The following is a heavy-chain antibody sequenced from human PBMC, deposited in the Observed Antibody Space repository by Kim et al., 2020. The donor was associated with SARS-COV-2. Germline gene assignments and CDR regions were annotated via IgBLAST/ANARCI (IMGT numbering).Heavy chain of an antibody. CDR1: GFTFEKFA. V-gene: IGHV3-64D*06. J-gene: IGHJ3*01. Sequence: GGSLRLSCSASGFTFEKFAMHWVRQAPGKGLEYVSAISTTGGSTYYANSVRDRFTISRDNSRNTLYLQMSSLKVEDTAVYYCVRRYDYWSGDYRLTDGVDVGGQGTLVTVSS. CDR2: ISTTGGST. CDR3: VRRYDYWSGDYRLTDGVDV. D-gene: IGHD3-3*01.